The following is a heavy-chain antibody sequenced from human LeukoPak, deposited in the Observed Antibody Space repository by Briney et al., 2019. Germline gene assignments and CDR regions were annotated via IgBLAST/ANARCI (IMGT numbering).Heavy chain of an antibody. V-gene: IGHV3-53*01. CDR3: AKSFWWFGESSPFDI. D-gene: IGHD3-10*01. Sequence: AGGSLRLSCAASGFTVSNKYMTWVRQAPGKGLEWVSLIYSDGRTYYADSVKGRCTISRDNSKNTLYLQMNSLRAEDTAVYYCAKSFWWFGESSPFDIWGQGTMVTVSS. J-gene: IGHJ3*02. CDR1: GFTVSNKY. CDR2: IYSDGRT.